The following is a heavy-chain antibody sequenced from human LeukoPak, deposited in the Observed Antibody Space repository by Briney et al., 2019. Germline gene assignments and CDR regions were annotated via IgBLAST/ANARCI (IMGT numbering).Heavy chain of an antibody. V-gene: IGHV3-74*01. D-gene: IGHD6-19*01. J-gene: IGHJ4*02. CDR1: GLTFSSSW. Sequence: GGSLRLSCAASGLTFSSSWMYWVRHAPGKGLVWVSDINSDGSNTRYADSVRGRFTISRDNAKEMVHLQMNSLRAEDTAVYYCARVVSGWQAIDYWGQGTLVTVSS. CDR3: ARVVSGWQAIDY. CDR2: INSDGSNT.